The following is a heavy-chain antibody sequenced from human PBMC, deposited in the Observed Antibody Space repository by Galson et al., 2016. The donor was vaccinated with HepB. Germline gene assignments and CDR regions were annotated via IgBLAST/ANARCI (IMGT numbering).Heavy chain of an antibody. D-gene: IGHD1-7*01. CDR2: ISSKGSST. CDR1: GFIFRTYA. V-gene: IGHV3-64D*06. Sequence: SLRLSCAASGFIFRTYAMHWVRQAPGKGLEYVSGISSKGSSTYYADSVKGRFSISRDNSKNTLYFQMSSLRAEDTAVYYCVKVGTTGDFFYYMDVWGKGTTVTVSS. J-gene: IGHJ6*03. CDR3: VKVGTTGDFFYYMDV.